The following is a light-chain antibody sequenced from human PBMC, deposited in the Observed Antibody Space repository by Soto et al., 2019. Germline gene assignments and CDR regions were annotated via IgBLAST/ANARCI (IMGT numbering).Light chain of an antibody. Sequence: DVVMTQSPDSLAVSLGETATITCRSSQSVLYKSNSKNYLAWYQQKPGQPTKLLIYWASTRESGVPDRFSGSGSGTEFTLTISSLQAEDGALYYCHQFHTSPFTFGGGTKVAI. CDR3: HQFHTSPFT. V-gene: IGKV4-1*01. CDR2: WAS. J-gene: IGKJ4*01. CDR1: QSVLYKSNSKNY.